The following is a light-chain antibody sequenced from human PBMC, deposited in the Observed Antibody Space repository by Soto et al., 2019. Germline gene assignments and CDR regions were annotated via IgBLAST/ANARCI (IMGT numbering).Light chain of an antibody. J-gene: IGLJ2*01. CDR1: SSNIGAGYD. CDR2: GNI. CDR3: QSYDSSLSRV. V-gene: IGLV1-40*01. Sequence: QSVLTQPPSVSGAPGQRVTISCTGSSSNIGAGYDVHWYQQLPGTAPKLLIYGNINRPSGVLDRFSGSKSGTSASLAITGLQAEDEADYYCQSYDSSLSRVFGGGTKLTVL.